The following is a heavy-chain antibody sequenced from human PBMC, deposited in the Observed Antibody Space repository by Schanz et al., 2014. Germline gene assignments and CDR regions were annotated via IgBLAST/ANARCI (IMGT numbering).Heavy chain of an antibody. V-gene: IGHV1-46*03. D-gene: IGHD3-10*01. J-gene: IGHJ6*02. CDR3: ASDTMGGNFVLDV. Sequence: QVQLVQSGAEVKKPGASVKVSCKASGYSFTSNSMHWVRQAPGQGLEWMGTINPSGSSTTHAQKFQGRVTMARDTSTSTVYMELSRLRSEDTAVYYCASDTMGGNFVLDVWGQGTTVTVSS. CDR1: GYSFTSNS. CDR2: INPSGSST.